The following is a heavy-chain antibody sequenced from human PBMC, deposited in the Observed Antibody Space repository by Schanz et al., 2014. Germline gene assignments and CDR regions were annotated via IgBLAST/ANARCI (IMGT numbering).Heavy chain of an antibody. CDR2: IFTDGRT. Sequence: EVQLVASGGGLVQPGGSLRLSCAASGFAVDNYYMSCVRQAPGRGLEWVSIIFTDGRTYYADSVKGRFTISRDSSKNTLLLQMNSLRTEDTAVYYCARRDPYCRSGTCSRAFDFWGQGTLXTVSS. CDR1: GFAVDNYY. V-gene: IGHV3-66*02. D-gene: IGHD2-15*01. CDR3: ARRDPYCRSGTCSRAFDF. J-gene: IGHJ4*02.